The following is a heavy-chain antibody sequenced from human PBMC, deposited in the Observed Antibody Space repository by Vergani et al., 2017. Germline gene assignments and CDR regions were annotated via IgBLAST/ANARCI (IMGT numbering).Heavy chain of an antibody. CDR1: GGTFSSYA. Sequence: QVQLVQSGAEVKKPGSSVKVSCKASGGTFSSYAISWVRQAPGQGLEWMGGIIPIFGTANYAQKFQGRVTITADESTSTAYMELSSLRSEDTAVYYCAGITMVRGVVMTFVYFDYWGQGTLVTVSS. CDR2: IIPIFGTA. CDR3: AGITMVRGVVMTFVYFDY. J-gene: IGHJ4*02. D-gene: IGHD3-10*01. V-gene: IGHV1-69*01.